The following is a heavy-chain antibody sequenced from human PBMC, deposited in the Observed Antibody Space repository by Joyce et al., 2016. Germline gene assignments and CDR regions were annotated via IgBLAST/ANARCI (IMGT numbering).Heavy chain of an antibody. CDR3: ARAPRGPGYFDS. Sequence: QLLLQESGPGLVKTSQTLSLTCAVSGDSFTTGGYAWNWIRQPPGKGLEWFGDIYHSGNTHFTPSLQSRVTISLDRSKSQFSLKLSSVTAADTAVYYCARAPRGPGYFDSWGQGTLVTVSS. D-gene: IGHD3-10*01. CDR2: IYHSGNT. J-gene: IGHJ4*02. V-gene: IGHV4-30-2*01. CDR1: GDSFTTGGYA.